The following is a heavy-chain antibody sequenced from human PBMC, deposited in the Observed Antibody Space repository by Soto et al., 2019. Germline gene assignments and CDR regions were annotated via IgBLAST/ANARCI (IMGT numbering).Heavy chain of an antibody. CDR1: GGSISSSSYY. V-gene: IGHV4-39*01. CDR3: ARHISGGSYWAVKSYYYGMDV. Sequence: NPSETLSLTCTVSGGSISSSSYYWGWIRQPPGKGLEWIGSIYYSGSTYYNPSLKSRVTISVDTSKNQFSLKLSSVTAADTAVYYCARHISGGSYWAVKSYYYGMDVWGQGTTVTVSS. D-gene: IGHD1-26*01. J-gene: IGHJ6*02. CDR2: IYYSGST.